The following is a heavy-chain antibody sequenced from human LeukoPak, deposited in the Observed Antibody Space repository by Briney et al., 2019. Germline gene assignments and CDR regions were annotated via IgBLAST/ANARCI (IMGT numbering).Heavy chain of an antibody. D-gene: IGHD3-3*01. CDR1: GFTFSRYS. Sequence: PGGSLRLSCAASGFTFSRYSMTWVRQAPGKGLEWVANIKQDGSQKYYVDSLKGRFTISRDNAKSALYLQMNSLRAEDTAVYYCARDAAYDFRNPYRYFQHWGQGTLVTVSS. CDR3: ARDAAYDFRNPYRYFQH. J-gene: IGHJ1*01. V-gene: IGHV3-7*01. CDR2: IKQDGSQK.